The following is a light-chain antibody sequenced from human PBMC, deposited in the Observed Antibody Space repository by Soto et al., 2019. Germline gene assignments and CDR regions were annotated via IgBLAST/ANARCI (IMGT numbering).Light chain of an antibody. CDR2: DNN. Sequence: SVLTQPPSVSAAPGQKVTLSCSGSSSNIGNNYVSWYQQLPGTAPKLLIYDNNKRPSGIPDRFSGSKSGTSATLGITGLQTGDEADYYCGTWDSSLSAHVFGTGTKVTVL. J-gene: IGLJ1*01. V-gene: IGLV1-51*01. CDR1: SSNIGNNY. CDR3: GTWDSSLSAHV.